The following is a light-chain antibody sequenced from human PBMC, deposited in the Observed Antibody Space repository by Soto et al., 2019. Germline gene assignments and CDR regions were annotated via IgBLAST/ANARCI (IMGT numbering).Light chain of an antibody. Sequence: DIQMTQSPSFVSASVGDRVTLMCRESQVISGWVAWYQQKPGKPPKVLISSTSTLERDVPSRFSGSGSGTDFTLTIAGLQPEDFATYFCQQGAALPLSFGGGTRVDMK. CDR3: QQGAALPLS. CDR1: QVISGW. V-gene: IGKV1-12*01. CDR2: STS. J-gene: IGKJ4*01.